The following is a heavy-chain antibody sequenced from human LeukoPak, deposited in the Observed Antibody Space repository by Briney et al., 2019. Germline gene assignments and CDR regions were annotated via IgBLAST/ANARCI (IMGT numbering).Heavy chain of an antibody. CDR3: ARGGGGVIHNWFDP. D-gene: IGHD3-16*01. V-gene: IGHV4-4*07. CDR2: IYTSGST. CDR1: GGSISSYY. Sequence: SETLSLTCTVPGGSISSYYWSWIRQPAGKGLEWIGRIYTSGSTNYNPSLKSRVTMSVDTSKNQFSLKLSSVTAADTAVYYCARGGGGVIHNWFDPWGQGTLVTVSS. J-gene: IGHJ5*02.